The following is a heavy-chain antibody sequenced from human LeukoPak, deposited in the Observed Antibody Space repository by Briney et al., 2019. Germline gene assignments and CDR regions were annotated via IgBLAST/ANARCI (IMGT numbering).Heavy chain of an antibody. CDR2: LSDSGGST. V-gene: IGHV3-23*01. Sequence: GGSLRLSCAASGFTFSRSAMSWVRQAPGKGLEWVSALSDSGGSTYYADSVKGRFTISRDNSKNTLYLQMNGLRAEDTAVYYCAKGPTIFGVVIIWDYYYCMDVWGQGTTVTVSS. J-gene: IGHJ6*02. CDR1: GFTFSRSA. CDR3: AKGPTIFGVVIIWDYYYCMDV. D-gene: IGHD3-3*01.